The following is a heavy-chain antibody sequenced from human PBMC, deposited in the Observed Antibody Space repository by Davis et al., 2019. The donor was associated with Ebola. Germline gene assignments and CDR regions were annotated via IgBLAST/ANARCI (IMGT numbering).Heavy chain of an antibody. D-gene: IGHD1-26*01. CDR3: AKDTRSYYVFDS. Sequence: GESLKISCAASGFTFSYYGMHWVRQAPGKGLEWVATISHDGSNKYYADSGKDRFTISRDNSQNTLYLQMDSLRGEDTAAYYCAKDTRSYYVFDSWGQGTLVSVPS. V-gene: IGHV3-30*18. CDR1: GFTFSYYG. J-gene: IGHJ4*02. CDR2: ISHDGSNK.